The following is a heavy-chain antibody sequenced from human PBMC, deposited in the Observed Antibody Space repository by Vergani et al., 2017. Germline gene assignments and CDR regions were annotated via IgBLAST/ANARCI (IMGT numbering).Heavy chain of an antibody. Sequence: QVQLQQWGAGLLKPSETLSLTCAVYGGSLSGYYWSWIRQPPGKGLEWIGEINHSGSTYYNPSLKSRVTISVDTSKNQFSLKPSYVTAADTAVYYCARHEVLQGYFDDWGQGTLVTVSS. V-gene: IGHV4-34*01. D-gene: IGHD1-1*01. CDR2: INHSGST. CDR3: ARHEVLQGYFDD. CDR1: GGSLSGYY. J-gene: IGHJ4*02.